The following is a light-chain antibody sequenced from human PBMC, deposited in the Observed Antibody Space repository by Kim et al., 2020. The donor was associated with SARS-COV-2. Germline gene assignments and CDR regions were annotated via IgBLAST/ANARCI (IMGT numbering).Light chain of an antibody. J-gene: IGLJ1*01. V-gene: IGLV1-40*01. CDR2: GNS. Sequence: GPISGTGGSANIGAGYEVQWYQQLPGTAPKLLISGNSNRPSGVPDRFSGSKSGTAASLAITGLQAEDEADYYCQSYDNRLSGSYVFGTGTKVTVL. CDR3: QSYDNRLSGSYV. CDR1: SANIGAGYE.